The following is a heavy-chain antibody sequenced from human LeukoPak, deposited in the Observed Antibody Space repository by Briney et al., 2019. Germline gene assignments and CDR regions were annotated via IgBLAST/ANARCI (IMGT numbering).Heavy chain of an antibody. V-gene: IGHV1-69*02. Sequence: SVKVSCKASGGTFSSYTISWVRQAPGQGLEWMGRIIPILGIANYAQKFQGRVTITADKPTSTAYMELSSLRSEDTAVYYCARSSGWSLNWFDPWGQGTLVTVSS. J-gene: IGHJ5*02. CDR2: IIPILGIA. D-gene: IGHD6-19*01. CDR1: GGTFSSYT. CDR3: ARSSGWSLNWFDP.